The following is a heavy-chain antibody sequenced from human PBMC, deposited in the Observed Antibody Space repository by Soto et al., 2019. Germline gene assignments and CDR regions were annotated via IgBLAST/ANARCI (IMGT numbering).Heavy chain of an antibody. CDR3: ARTID. CDR1: GFTFSSYA. V-gene: IGHV3-30-3*01. J-gene: IGHJ4*02. D-gene: IGHD3-3*01. CDR2: ISYDGSNK. Sequence: QVQLVESGGGVVQPGRSLRLSCAASGFTFSSYAMHWVRQAPGKGLEWVAVISYDGSNKYYADSVKGRFTISRDNSKNTLYLQINNLRAEDTAVYYCARTIDWGQGTLVTVSS.